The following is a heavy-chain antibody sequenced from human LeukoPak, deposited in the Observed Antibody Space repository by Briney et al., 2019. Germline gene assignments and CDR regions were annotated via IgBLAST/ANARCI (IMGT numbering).Heavy chain of an antibody. Sequence: PSETLSLTCTVSGYSISSGYYWGWIRQPPGKGLEWIGSIYHSGSTYYNPSLKSRVTISVDTSKNQFSLKLSSVTAADTAVYYCARGRYGSGSLVDYWGQGTLVTVSS. CDR1: GYSISSGYY. CDR3: ARGRYGSGSLVDY. D-gene: IGHD3-10*01. J-gene: IGHJ4*02. CDR2: IYHSGST. V-gene: IGHV4-38-2*02.